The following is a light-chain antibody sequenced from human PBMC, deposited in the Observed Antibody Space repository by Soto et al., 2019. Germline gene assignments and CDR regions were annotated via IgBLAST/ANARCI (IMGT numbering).Light chain of an antibody. CDR3: QQYNNWPPWT. CDR2: GAS. J-gene: IGKJ1*01. V-gene: IGKV3-15*01. CDR1: QSVSSN. Sequence: EIVMTQSPATLSVSPGERATLSCRASQSVSSNLAWYQQKPGQAPRLLIYGASTRATGISVRFSGSGSGTEFTLTISSLQSEDFAVYSCQQYNNWPPWTFGQGTKVEIK.